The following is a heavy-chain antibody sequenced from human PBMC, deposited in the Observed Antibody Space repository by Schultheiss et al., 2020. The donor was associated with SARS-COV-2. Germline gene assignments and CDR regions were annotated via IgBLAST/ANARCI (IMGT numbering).Heavy chain of an antibody. Sequence: GGSLRLSCAASGFTFSSYSMNWVRQAPGKGLGWVSYISRSSSTIYYADSVKGRFTISRDNAKNSLYLQMNSLRAEDTAVYYCARAGTTFPRAEYYYYGMDVWGQGTTVTVSS. CDR1: GFTFSSYS. CDR3: ARAGTTFPRAEYYYYGMDV. CDR2: ISRSSSTI. V-gene: IGHV3-48*04. D-gene: IGHD1-7*01. J-gene: IGHJ6*02.